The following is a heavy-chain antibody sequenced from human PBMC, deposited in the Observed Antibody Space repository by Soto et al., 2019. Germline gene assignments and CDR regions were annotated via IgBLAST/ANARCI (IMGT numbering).Heavy chain of an antibody. CDR1: GFTFSSYG. CDR3: AKDHTYSSGWYFYYYGMDV. Sequence: PGGSLRLSCAASGFTFSSYGMHWVRQAPGKGLEWVAVISYDGSNKYYADSVKGRFTISRDNSKNTLYLQMNSLRAEDTAVYYCAKDHTYSSGWYFYYYGMDVWGQGXTVTVSS. D-gene: IGHD6-19*01. CDR2: ISYDGSNK. V-gene: IGHV3-30*18. J-gene: IGHJ6*02.